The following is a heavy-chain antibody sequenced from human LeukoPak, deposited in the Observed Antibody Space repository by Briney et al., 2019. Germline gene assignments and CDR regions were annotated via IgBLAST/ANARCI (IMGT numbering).Heavy chain of an antibody. V-gene: IGHV4-34*01. CDR2: INHSGST. D-gene: IGHD3-22*01. Sequence: SETLSLTCAVYGGSFSGYYWSWIRQPPGKGLEWIGEINHSGSTNYNPSLKSRVTISVDTSKNQFSLKLSSVTAADTAVYYCARRLEVVVITILLYNWFDPWGQGTLVTVSS. CDR1: GGSFSGYY. CDR3: ARRLEVVVITILLYNWFDP. J-gene: IGHJ5*02.